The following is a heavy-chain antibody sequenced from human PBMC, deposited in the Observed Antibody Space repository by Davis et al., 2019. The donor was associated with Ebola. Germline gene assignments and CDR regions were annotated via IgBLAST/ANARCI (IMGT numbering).Heavy chain of an antibody. CDR3: AKALGFLEWPVSDY. Sequence: PGGSLRLSCAASGFTFDDYAMHWVRQAPGKGLEWVSGISWNSGSIGYADSVKGRFTISRDNAKNSLYLQMNSLRAEDTAVYYCAKALGFLEWPVSDYWGQGTLVTVSS. D-gene: IGHD3-3*01. J-gene: IGHJ4*02. V-gene: IGHV3-9*01. CDR2: ISWNSGSI. CDR1: GFTFDDYA.